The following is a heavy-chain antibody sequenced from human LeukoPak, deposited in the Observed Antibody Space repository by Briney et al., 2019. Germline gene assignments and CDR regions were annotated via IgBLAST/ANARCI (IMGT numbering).Heavy chain of an antibody. V-gene: IGHV3-48*04. Sequence: GGSLRLSCTASGFTFSSYSMNWVRQAPGKGLEWVSYISSSSSSIYDADSEKGRFTISRDNAKNTLYLQMNSLRAEDTAVYYCARAQYSSSWYSDYYYYYGMDVWGQGTTVTVSS. CDR2: ISSSSSSI. J-gene: IGHJ6*02. CDR3: ARAQYSSSWYSDYYYYYGMDV. D-gene: IGHD6-13*01. CDR1: GFTFSSYS.